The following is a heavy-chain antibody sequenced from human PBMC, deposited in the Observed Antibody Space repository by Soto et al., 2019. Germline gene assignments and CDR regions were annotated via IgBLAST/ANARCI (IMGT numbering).Heavy chain of an antibody. CDR1: GYTFTSYD. J-gene: IGHJ5*02. CDR3: ARGRIIGAGGFDR. Sequence: QVQLVQSGAEVKKPGSSVKVSCKASGYTFTSYDIIWVRQATGQGLEWMGWMNPSTGNTDSAEKFQGRLSMTRNTSISTVYMELSSLCFEDRAVYYCARGRIIGAGGFDRWGQGTLVTVSA. CDR2: MNPSTGNT. V-gene: IGHV1-8*01. D-gene: IGHD6-19*01.